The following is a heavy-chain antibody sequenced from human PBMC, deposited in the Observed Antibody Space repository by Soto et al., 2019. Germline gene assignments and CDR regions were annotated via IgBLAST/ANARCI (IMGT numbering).Heavy chain of an antibody. V-gene: IGHV1-24*01. J-gene: IGHJ4*02. Sequence: GASVKVSCKVSGYTLTELSMHWVRQAPGKGLEWMGGFDPEDGETIYAQKFQGRVTMTEDTSTDTAYMELSSLRSEDTAVYYCVTRLYDILTGYYLDGFDYWGQGTLVTVSS. CDR2: FDPEDGET. CDR3: VTRLYDILTGYYLDGFDY. CDR1: GYTLTELS. D-gene: IGHD3-9*01.